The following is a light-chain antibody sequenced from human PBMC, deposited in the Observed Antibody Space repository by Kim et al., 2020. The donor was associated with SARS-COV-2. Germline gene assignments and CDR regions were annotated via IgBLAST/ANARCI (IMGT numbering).Light chain of an antibody. CDR3: HQYYSYPPT. Sequence: AIRMTQSPSSFSASTGDRVTITCRASQGISSYLAWYQQKPGKAPKLLIYAAYTLQSGVPSRFSGSGSGTDFTLTISCLQSEDFATYYCHQYYSYPPTFGPGTKVDIK. V-gene: IGKV1-8*01. J-gene: IGKJ3*01. CDR1: QGISSY. CDR2: AAY.